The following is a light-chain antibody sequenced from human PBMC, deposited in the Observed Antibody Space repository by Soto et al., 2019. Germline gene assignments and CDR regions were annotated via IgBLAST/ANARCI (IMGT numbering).Light chain of an antibody. Sequence: QSVLTQTASVSGSPGQSITISCAGTSTDVGGYKYVSWYQLHPGKAPQLIISEDTNRPSGVSDRFSGSKSGNTASLTISGLQAEDEAEYYCFSYTSSSTRVFGTGTKLTV. V-gene: IGLV2-14*01. J-gene: IGLJ1*01. CDR3: FSYTSSSTRV. CDR1: STDVGGYKY. CDR2: EDT.